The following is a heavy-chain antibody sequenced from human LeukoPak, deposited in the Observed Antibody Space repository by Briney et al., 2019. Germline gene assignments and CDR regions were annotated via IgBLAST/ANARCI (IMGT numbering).Heavy chain of an antibody. CDR1: GFTFNNYV. V-gene: IGHV3-23*01. D-gene: IGHD3/OR15-3a*01. CDR3: AKDGRFWSAHYHYIDV. Sequence: GGSLRLSCAASGFTFNNYVMIWVRQAPGKGLEWVSGISGSGTTTYYADSVKGRFTISRDTSKSTSKNTVYLEMNSLRAEDTALYYCAKDGRFWSAHYHYIDVWGKGTTVTVSS. CDR2: ISGSGTTT. J-gene: IGHJ6*03.